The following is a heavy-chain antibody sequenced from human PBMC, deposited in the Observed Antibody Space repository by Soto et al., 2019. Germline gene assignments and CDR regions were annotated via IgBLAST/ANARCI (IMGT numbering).Heavy chain of an antibody. D-gene: IGHD5-18*01. CDR2: ISYSGTT. CDR3: ARGRGYSYGLDP. CDR1: GDSISSNNTY. V-gene: IGHV4-30-4*01. Sequence: QVQLQESGPGLVKPSQTLSLTCTVSGDSISSNNTYWSWFREPPGEGLEGIGFISYSGTTSYSPSIKSRDAISMDTSKKQFSMSRSSMTAADTAVYYCARGRGYSYGLDPWGQGTLVTVSS. J-gene: IGHJ5*02.